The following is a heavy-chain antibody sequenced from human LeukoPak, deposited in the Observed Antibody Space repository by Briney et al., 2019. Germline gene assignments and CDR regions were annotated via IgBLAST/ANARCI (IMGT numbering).Heavy chain of an antibody. CDR3: AKDLQRAMTAWVHYYYGLDV. D-gene: IGHD2-21*02. Sequence: GGSLRLSCAASGFTFSSFGMYWVRQAPGKGLEWVALISYDGSNKYYADSVKGRYTISRDNSKNTLYLQMNSLRPEDTAVYYCAKDLQRAMTAWVHYYYGLDVWGQGTTVTVSS. CDR1: GFTFSSFG. CDR2: ISYDGSNK. V-gene: IGHV3-30*18. J-gene: IGHJ6*02.